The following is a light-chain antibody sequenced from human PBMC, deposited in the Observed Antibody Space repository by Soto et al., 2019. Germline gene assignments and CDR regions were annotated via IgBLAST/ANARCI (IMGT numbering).Light chain of an antibody. CDR3: SSYASTGVL. Sequence: QSALTQPASVSGSPGQSITISCTGTSSDVGGYDYVSWYQQHPGKAPKLIIYDVISRPSGISTRFSGSKSGNTASLTISGLQAEDESDDYCSSYASTGVLFGGGTKQTVL. V-gene: IGLV2-14*01. CDR1: SSDVGGYDY. CDR2: DVI. J-gene: IGLJ2*01.